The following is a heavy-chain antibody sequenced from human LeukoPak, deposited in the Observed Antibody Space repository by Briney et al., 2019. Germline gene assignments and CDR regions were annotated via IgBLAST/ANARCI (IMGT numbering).Heavy chain of an antibody. V-gene: IGHV3-11*06. CDR1: GFTFSDYY. Sequence: GGSLRLSCAASGFTFSDYYMTWIRQAPGKGLEWVSYINGGSSHTNYADSVKGRFSISRDNGENSLYLQTNSLRAEDTAVYYCARYYDGSGNSDAFDIWGQGTMVTVSS. CDR3: ARYYDGSGNSDAFDI. CDR2: INGGSSHT. J-gene: IGHJ3*02. D-gene: IGHD3-22*01.